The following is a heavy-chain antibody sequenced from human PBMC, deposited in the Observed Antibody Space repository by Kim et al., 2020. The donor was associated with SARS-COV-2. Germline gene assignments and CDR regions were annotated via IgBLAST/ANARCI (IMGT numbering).Heavy chain of an antibody. J-gene: IGHJ3*02. CDR3: AVGGGSYSGAFDI. V-gene: IGHV5-51*01. D-gene: IGHD1-26*01. Sequence: YSPSFQGQVTISADKSISTAYLQWSSLKASDTAMYYCAVGGGSYSGAFDIWGQGTMVTVSS.